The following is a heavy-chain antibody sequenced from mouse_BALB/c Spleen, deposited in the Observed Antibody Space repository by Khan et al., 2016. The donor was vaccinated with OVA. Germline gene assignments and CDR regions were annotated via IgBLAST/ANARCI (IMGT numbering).Heavy chain of an antibody. J-gene: IGHJ3*01. CDR3: ARRNYFGYTFAY. D-gene: IGHD1-2*01. Sequence: QVRLRQSGAELARPGASVKLSCKASGYTFTDYYINWVKQRTGQGLEWIGEISPGSGDTYYNERFKGKATLTADKSSSTAYMQLSSLTSEASAVYCCARRNYFGYTFAYWGQGTLVTVSA. V-gene: IGHV1-77*01. CDR2: ISPGSGDT. CDR1: GYTFTDYY.